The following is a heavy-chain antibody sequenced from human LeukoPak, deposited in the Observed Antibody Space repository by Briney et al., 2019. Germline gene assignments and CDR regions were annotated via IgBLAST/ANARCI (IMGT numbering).Heavy chain of an antibody. CDR2: INQDGSTT. D-gene: IGHD2-15*01. V-gene: IGHV3-74*01. CDR1: VFTFRNHC. Sequence: PGRSLRLPCAASVFTFRNHCMHGARQAPGKGLIWVSRINQDGSTTDYADSVKGRFTISRDNAKNTLFLQMSSLRSEDTALYFCGSVVAQTGRYFEYWGQGTLVTVSS. J-gene: IGHJ4*02. CDR3: GSVVAQTGRYFEY.